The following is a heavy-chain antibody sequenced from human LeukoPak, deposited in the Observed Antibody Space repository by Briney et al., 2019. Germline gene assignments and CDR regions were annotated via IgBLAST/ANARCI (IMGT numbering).Heavy chain of an antibody. CDR2: IRQDGSER. J-gene: IGHJ6*03. CDR3: ARQNLYYDFWSGYSRDYYYMDV. V-gene: IGHV3-7*01. CDR1: GFTFYDYG. Sequence: GGSLRLSXVASGFTFYDYGMSWVRQAPGKGLEWVASIRQDGSERYYVDSVKGRFNISRDNAKNSLYLQVNSLRVEDTAIYYCARQNLYYDFWSGYSRDYYYMDVWGKGTTVTVSS. D-gene: IGHD3-3*01.